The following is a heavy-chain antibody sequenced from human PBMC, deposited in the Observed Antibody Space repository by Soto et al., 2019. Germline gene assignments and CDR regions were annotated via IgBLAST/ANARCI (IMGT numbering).Heavy chain of an antibody. CDR3: ARHLFDDFWSGYYYYGMDA. CDR2: IYYSGST. V-gene: IGHV4-39*01. J-gene: IGHJ6*02. D-gene: IGHD3-3*01. CDR1: GGSISSSSYY. Sequence: SETLSLTCTVSGGSISSSSYYWGWIRQPPGKGLEWIGSIYYSGSTYYNPSLKSRVTISVDTSKNQFSLKLSSVTAADTAVYYCARHLFDDFWSGYYYYGMDAWGQGTTVTSP.